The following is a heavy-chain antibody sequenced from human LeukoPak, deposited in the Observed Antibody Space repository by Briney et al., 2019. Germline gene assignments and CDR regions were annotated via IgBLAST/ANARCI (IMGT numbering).Heavy chain of an antibody. V-gene: IGHV3-30*04. J-gene: IGHJ4*02. CDR1: GFTFSSYA. CDR3: ARDKTGYSSSWTFDY. D-gene: IGHD6-13*01. CDR2: ISYDGSNK. Sequence: RPGGSLRLSCAASGFTFSSYAMHWVRQAPGKGLEWVAVISYDGSNKYYADSVKGRFTISRDNSKNTLYLQMNSLRAEDTAVYYCARDKTGYSSSWTFDYWGQGTLVTASS.